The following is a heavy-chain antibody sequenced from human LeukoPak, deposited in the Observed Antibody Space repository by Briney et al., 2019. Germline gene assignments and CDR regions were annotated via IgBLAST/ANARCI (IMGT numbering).Heavy chain of an antibody. CDR2: IFNSGRT. V-gene: IGHV4-38-2*02. J-gene: IGHJ5*02. D-gene: IGHD5-12*01. CDR1: GYSIGRDYY. CDR3: ARDGGYPTTDEGFDP. Sequence: NASETLSLTCTVSGYSIGRDYYGAGRRQPPGKGLEWIGSIFNSGRTVYNPSYESPLTISMDTSKNEFFLRLTSVTAADTAVYFSARDGGYPTTDEGFDPWGLGTLVTVSS.